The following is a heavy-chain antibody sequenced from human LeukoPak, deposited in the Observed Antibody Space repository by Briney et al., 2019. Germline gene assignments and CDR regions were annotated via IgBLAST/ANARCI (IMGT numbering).Heavy chain of an antibody. J-gene: IGHJ4*02. V-gene: IGHV1-69*05. CDR1: GGTFSSYA. D-gene: IGHD1-26*01. CDR3: ARAEWELLSPFDY. CDR2: IIPIFGTA. Sequence: GASVKVSCKASGGTFSSYAISWVRQAPGQGLEWMGGIIPIFGTANYAEKFQGRVTMTTDTSTSTAYMELRSLRSDDTAVYYCARAEWELLSPFDYWGQGTLVTVSS.